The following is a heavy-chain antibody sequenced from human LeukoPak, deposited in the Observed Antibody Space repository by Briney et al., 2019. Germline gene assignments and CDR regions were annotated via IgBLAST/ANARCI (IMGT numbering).Heavy chain of an antibody. V-gene: IGHV4-61*02. CDR3: ARDQQYYDFWSGYSDDAFDI. J-gene: IGHJ3*02. Sequence: SQTLSLTCTVSGGSISSGSYYWSWIRQPAGKGLEWIGRIYSSGSTNYNPSLKSRVTISVDMSKNQFSLKLSSVTAADTAVYYCARDQQYYDFWSGYSDDAFDIWGQGTMVTVSS. D-gene: IGHD3-3*01. CDR1: GGSISSGSYY. CDR2: IYSSGST.